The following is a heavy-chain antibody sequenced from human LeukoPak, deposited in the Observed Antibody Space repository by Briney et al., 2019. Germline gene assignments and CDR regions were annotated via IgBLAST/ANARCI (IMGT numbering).Heavy chain of an antibody. CDR1: GFTFSSYS. V-gene: IGHV3-21*01. J-gene: IGHJ3*02. CDR2: ISSRSHYI. Sequence: GGSLRLSCAASGFTFSSYSMNWVRQAPGKGLEWVSTISSRSHYIYYGDSVRGRFTISRDNAKNSLYLQMSSLRAEDTAVYYCSRDRGLGPPEAFDIWGQGTMVTVSS. D-gene: IGHD3-10*01. CDR3: SRDRGLGPPEAFDI.